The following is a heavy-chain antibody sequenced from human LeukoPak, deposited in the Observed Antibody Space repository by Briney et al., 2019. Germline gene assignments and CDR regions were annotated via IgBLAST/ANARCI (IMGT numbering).Heavy chain of an antibody. J-gene: IGHJ4*02. CDR1: GGTFSSYA. D-gene: IGHD3-3*01. Sequence: SVKVSCKASGGTFSSYAISWVRQAPGQGLEWMGRIIPIFGTANYAQKFQGRVTITTDESTSTAYMELSSLRSEDTAVYYCARVVIIGGLWVDYWGQGTLVTVSS. CDR3: ARVVIIGGLWVDY. V-gene: IGHV1-69*05. CDR2: IIPIFGTA.